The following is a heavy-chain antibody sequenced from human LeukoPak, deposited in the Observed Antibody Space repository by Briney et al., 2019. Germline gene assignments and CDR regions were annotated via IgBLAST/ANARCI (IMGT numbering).Heavy chain of an antibody. Sequence: GGSLRLSCAVSGITFSSYEMNWVRQAPGKWLEWVSYISSSGDTTHYADSVKGRFTVSRDNAKNSLYLQMSSLRAEDTGVYYCATRPPHQDRNYLDHWGQGTLVTVSS. CDR3: ATRPPHQDRNYLDH. J-gene: IGHJ4*02. CDR1: GITFSSYE. D-gene: IGHD1-14*01. CDR2: ISSSGDTT. V-gene: IGHV3-48*03.